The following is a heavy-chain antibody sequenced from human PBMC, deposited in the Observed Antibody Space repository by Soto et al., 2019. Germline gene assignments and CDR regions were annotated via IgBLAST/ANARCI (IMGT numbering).Heavy chain of an antibody. J-gene: IGHJ4*02. CDR1: GFTFSSYG. D-gene: IGHD4-17*01. V-gene: IGHV3-23*01. Sequence: GGSLRLSCAAAGFTFSSYGMSWVRQAPGKGLEWVSAISGSGGSTYYADSVKGRFTISRDNSKNTLYLQMSSLRAEDTAVYYCAKDLYGDLPYHDYWGQGTLVTVSS. CDR3: AKDLYGDLPYHDY. CDR2: ISGSGGST.